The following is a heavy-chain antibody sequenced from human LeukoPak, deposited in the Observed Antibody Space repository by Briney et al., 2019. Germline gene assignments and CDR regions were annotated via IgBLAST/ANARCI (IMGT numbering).Heavy chain of an antibody. J-gene: IGHJ4*02. Sequence: SETLSLTCTVSGGSISSSSYYWGWIRQPPGKGLEWIGSIYYSGSTYYNPSLKSRVTISVDTSKNQFSLKLSSVTAADTAVYYCARIEEVEMATVYFDYWGQGTLVTVSS. CDR1: GGSISSSSYY. D-gene: IGHD5-24*01. V-gene: IGHV4-39*01. CDR3: ARIEEVEMATVYFDY. CDR2: IYYSGST.